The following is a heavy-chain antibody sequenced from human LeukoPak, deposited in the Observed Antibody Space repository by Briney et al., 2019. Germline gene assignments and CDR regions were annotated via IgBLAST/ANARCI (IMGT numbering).Heavy chain of an antibody. CDR2: IYHSGST. Sequence: SETLSLTCTVSGGSVSSGTYYWNWIRQPPGKPLESIGYIYHSGSTNYNPSLQSRVTISVDTSKNQFSLNLNSVTAADTAVYYCARGGAARLHFQNWGQGTLVTVSS. CDR1: GGSVSSGTYY. CDR3: ARGGAARLHFQN. V-gene: IGHV4-61*01. J-gene: IGHJ1*01. D-gene: IGHD6-6*01.